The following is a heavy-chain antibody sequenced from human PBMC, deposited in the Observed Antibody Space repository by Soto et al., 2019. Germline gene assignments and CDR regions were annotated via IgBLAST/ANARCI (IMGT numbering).Heavy chain of an antibody. J-gene: IGHJ5*02. CDR3: ATGRGYSYGYLARGWFDP. CDR1: GGSISSSSYY. CDR2: IYYSGST. V-gene: IGHV4-39*07. Sequence: SETLSLTCTVSGGSISSSSYYWGWIRQPPGKGLEWIGYIYYSGSTYYNPSLKSRVTISVDTSKNQFSLKLSSVTAADTAVYYCATGRGYSYGYLARGWFDPWGQGTLVTVSS. D-gene: IGHD5-18*01.